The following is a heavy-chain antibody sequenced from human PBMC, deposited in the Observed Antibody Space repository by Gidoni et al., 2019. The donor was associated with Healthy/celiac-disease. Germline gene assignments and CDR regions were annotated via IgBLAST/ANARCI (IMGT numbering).Heavy chain of an antibody. CDR1: GYTFNSHA. V-gene: IGHV7-4-1*02. CDR3: ARAEYPGIAVAGTYYSDY. J-gene: IGHJ4*02. D-gene: IGHD6-19*01. Sequence: QVQLVQSGAELKKPGASVKVSCKASGYTFNSHAMNWVRQAHGQGLEWMGGINTNTGYLTYAKGFTGRVVFSLDTSVSTEYLQISSLNAEETAVDYGARAEYPGIAVAGTYYSDYWGQGTLVTVSS. CDR2: INTNTGYL.